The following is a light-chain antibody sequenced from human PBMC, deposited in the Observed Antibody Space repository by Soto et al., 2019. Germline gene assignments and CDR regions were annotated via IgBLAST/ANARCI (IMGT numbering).Light chain of an antibody. CDR2: EGS. CDR3: CSYAGSSTYV. V-gene: IGLV2-23*01. Sequence: QSVLTQPASVSGSPGQSITISCTGTSSDVGSYNLVSWYQQHPGKAPKLMIYEGSKRPSGVSNCFSGSKSGDTASLTISGLQAEDEAGYYCCSYAGSSTYVFGTGTKVTVL. J-gene: IGLJ1*01. CDR1: SSDVGSYNL.